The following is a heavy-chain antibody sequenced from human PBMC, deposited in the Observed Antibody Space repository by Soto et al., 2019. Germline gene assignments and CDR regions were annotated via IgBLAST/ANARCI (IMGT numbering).Heavy chain of an antibody. CDR2: IKQDGSEK. CDR1: GFTFSSYW. J-gene: IGHJ6*03. Sequence: GGSLRLSCAASGFTFSSYWMSWVRQAPGKGLEWVANIKQDGSEKYYVDSVKGRFTISRDNAKNSLYLQMNSLRAEDTAVYYCARVAYDFWSGYSVADYYYYYMDVWGKGTTVTVSS. V-gene: IGHV3-7*01. D-gene: IGHD3-3*01. CDR3: ARVAYDFWSGYSVADYYYYYMDV.